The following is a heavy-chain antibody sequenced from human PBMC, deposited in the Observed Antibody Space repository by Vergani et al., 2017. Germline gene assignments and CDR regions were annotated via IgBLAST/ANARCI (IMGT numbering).Heavy chain of an antibody. Sequence: QVQLVESGGGVVQPGRSLRLSCAASGFTFSSYAMHWVRQAPGKGLEWVAVISYDGSNKYYADSVKGRFTISRDNSKNTLYLQMNSLRAEDTAVYYCARGLERDLAVAAYWGQGTLVTVSS. CDR2: ISYDGSNK. J-gene: IGHJ4*02. V-gene: IGHV3-30*01. CDR3: ARGLERDLAVAAY. D-gene: IGHD6-19*01. CDR1: GFTFSSYA.